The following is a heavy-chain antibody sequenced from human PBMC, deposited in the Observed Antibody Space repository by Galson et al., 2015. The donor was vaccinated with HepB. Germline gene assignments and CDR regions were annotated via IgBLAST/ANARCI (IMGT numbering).Heavy chain of an antibody. CDR3: ARHRAGYSSGWYSWVDY. CDR2: IDPSDSYT. D-gene: IGHD6-19*01. J-gene: IGHJ4*02. CDR1: GYSFTSYW. V-gene: IGHV5-10-1*01. Sequence: QSGAEVKKPGESLRISCNGSGYSFTSYWISWVRQMPGKGLEWMGRIDPSDSYTNYSPSFQGHVTISADKSISTAYLQWSSLKASDTAMYYCARHRAGYSSGWYSWVDYWGQGTLVTVSS.